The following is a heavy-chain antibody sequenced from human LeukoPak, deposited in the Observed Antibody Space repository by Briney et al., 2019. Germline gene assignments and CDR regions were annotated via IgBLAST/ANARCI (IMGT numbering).Heavy chain of an antibody. CDR1: GYTFTNYF. CDR2: INPSAGST. Sequence: ASVKVSCRASGYTFTNYFMRWVRQAPGQGLEWMGIINPSAGSTTYEQKFQGRVTMTRDTSTSTVYMELSSLRSEDTAVYYCARGSGSGNYYDAFNIWGQGTRVTVSS. J-gene: IGHJ3*02. D-gene: IGHD3-10*01. V-gene: IGHV1-46*01. CDR3: ARGSGSGNYYDAFNI.